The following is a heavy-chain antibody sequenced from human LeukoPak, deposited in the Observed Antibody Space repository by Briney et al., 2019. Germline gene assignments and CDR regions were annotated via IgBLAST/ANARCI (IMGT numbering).Heavy chain of an antibody. CDR1: GFTFSSYA. J-gene: IGHJ4*02. D-gene: IGHD3-3*01. V-gene: IGHV3-23*01. Sequence: GGSLRLSCAASGFTFSSYAMSCVRQAPGKGLEWVSAISGSGGSTYYADSVKGRFTISRDNSKNTLYLQMNTLRAEDTALYYCAKDTIFGVVDAGVDYWGQGTLVTVSS. CDR2: ISGSGGST. CDR3: AKDTIFGVVDAGVDY.